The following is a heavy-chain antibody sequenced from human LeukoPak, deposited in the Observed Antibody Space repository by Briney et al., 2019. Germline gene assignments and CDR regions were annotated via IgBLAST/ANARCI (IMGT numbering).Heavy chain of an antibody. Sequence: GGSLRLSCAASAFSLNAYNMNWVRQAPGKGLEWVSSISYTGTYIYYADSVKGRFTISRDNAKNSLYLQMNSLRAEDTAVYYCASAYCSSTICYPSFDYWGQGTLVTVSS. CDR2: ISYTGTYI. D-gene: IGHD2-2*01. CDR3: ASAYCSSTICYPSFDY. J-gene: IGHJ4*02. V-gene: IGHV3-21*01. CDR1: AFSLNAYN.